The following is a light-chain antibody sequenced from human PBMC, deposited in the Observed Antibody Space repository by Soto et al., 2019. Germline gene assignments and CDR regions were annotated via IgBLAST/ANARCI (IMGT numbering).Light chain of an antibody. CDR3: LQHNSSTRT. V-gene: IGKV1-17*03. J-gene: IGKJ1*01. CDR1: QGIRNY. CDR2: AAS. Sequence: DIQMTHSPSAMAASVGSRFNITCRASQGIRNYLAWFQKKTGKVPKRLIYAASSLQSGVPSRLSGSGYGTELTLTISSMKNEDFATYYCLQHNSSTRTFGHGTKVDIK.